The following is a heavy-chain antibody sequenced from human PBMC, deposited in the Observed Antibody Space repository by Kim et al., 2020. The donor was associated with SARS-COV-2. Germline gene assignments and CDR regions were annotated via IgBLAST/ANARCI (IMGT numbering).Heavy chain of an antibody. CDR2: IYPGDSDT. Sequence: GESLKISCKGSGYSFTTYWIGWVRQMPGKGLEWMGIIYPGDSDTRYSPSFQGQVTISAAKSISTAYLQWSNLKASDTAMYYCARHKGYYYYYMDVWGKGTTVTVSS. J-gene: IGHJ6*03. V-gene: IGHV5-51*01. CDR3: ARHKGYYYYYMDV. CDR1: GYSFTTYW.